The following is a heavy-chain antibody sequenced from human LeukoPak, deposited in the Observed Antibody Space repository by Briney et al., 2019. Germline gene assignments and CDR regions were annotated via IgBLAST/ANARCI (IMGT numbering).Heavy chain of an antibody. CDR3: ARDHYDYGPSDY. V-gene: IGHV1-69*10. Sequence: GASVKVSCKASGYTFTSYGISWVRQAPGQGLEWMGWIIPILGIANYAQKFQGRVTITADKSTSTAYMELSSLRSEDTAVYYCARDHYDYGPSDYWGQGTLVTVSS. CDR2: IIPILGIA. J-gene: IGHJ4*02. CDR1: GYTFTSYG. D-gene: IGHD3-16*01.